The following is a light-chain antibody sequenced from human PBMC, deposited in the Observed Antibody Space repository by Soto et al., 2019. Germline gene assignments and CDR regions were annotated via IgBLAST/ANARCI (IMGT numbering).Light chain of an antibody. CDR2: SNN. Sequence: QSVLTQPPSASGTPGQRVTISCSGSSSNIGSNTVNWYQQLPGTAPKLLIYSNNQRPPGVPDRFSASKSGASASLAISGLQSEDEADYYCAAWDDCLNGVVFGGGTKLTVL. CDR3: AAWDDCLNGVV. CDR1: SSNIGSNT. V-gene: IGLV1-44*01. J-gene: IGLJ2*01.